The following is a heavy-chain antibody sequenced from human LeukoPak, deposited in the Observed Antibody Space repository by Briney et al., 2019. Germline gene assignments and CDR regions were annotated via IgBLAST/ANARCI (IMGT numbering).Heavy chain of an antibody. Sequence: PSETLSLTCAVYGGSFSGYYWSWVREPPGKGGEWRGEINHSGSTNYNPSLKRRVTISVDTSKNKFSRKRSCVAGADTAVYCCGSALRRGVVRDTTDYWGQGTLVTVSS. CDR2: INHSGST. CDR1: GGSFSGYY. D-gene: IGHD5/OR15-5a*01. CDR3: GSALRRGVVRDTTDY. V-gene: IGHV4-34*01. J-gene: IGHJ4*02.